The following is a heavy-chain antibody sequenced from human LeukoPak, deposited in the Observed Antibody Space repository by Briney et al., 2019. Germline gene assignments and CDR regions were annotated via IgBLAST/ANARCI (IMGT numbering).Heavy chain of an antibody. Sequence: SGGSLRLSCAASGFTFSSYSMNWVRQAPGKGLEWVSSISSSRSYIYYADSVKGRFTISRDNAKNSLYLQMNSLRAEDTAVYYCARVLGIAAAIDYWGQGTLVTVSS. J-gene: IGHJ4*02. CDR2: ISSSRSYI. CDR3: ARVLGIAAAIDY. D-gene: IGHD6-13*01. V-gene: IGHV3-21*01. CDR1: GFTFSSYS.